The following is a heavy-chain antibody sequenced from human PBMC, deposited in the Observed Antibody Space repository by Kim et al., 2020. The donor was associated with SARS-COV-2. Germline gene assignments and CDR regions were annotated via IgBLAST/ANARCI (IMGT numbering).Heavy chain of an antibody. Sequence: GESLKISCKGSGYSFTDYWIGWVRQMPGKGLEWLAIIYPGDSDARYSPSFEGQVTISADTSISTAFLHWSSLRASDSGIYYCARWGTGVLNDKPFDSWGQGTLVTVSS. J-gene: IGHJ4*02. CDR1: GYSFTDYW. D-gene: IGHD7-27*01. CDR2: IYPGDSDA. CDR3: ARWGTGVLNDKPFDS. V-gene: IGHV5-51*01.